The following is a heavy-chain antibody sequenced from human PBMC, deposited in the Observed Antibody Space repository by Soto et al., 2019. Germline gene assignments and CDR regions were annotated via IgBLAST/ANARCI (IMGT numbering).Heavy chain of an antibody. CDR3: ARPAGIAAAGRGWFDP. CDR1: GYSFTSYW. V-gene: IGHV5-51*01. CDR2: IYPGDSDT. D-gene: IGHD6-13*01. J-gene: IGHJ5*02. Sequence: PGESLKISCKGSGYSFTSYWIGWVRQMPGKGLEWMGIIYPGDSDTRYSPSFQGQVTISADKSISTAYLQWSSLKASDTAMYYCARPAGIAAAGRGWFDPWGQGTLVTV.